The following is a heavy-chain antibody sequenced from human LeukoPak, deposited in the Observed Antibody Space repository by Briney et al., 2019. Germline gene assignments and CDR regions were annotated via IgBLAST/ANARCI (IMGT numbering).Heavy chain of an antibody. Sequence: GGSLRLSCAASGFIFSTCWMSWVRQAPGKGLEWVCFIRFDATNKYYADSVKGRFTISRDNSKNTLYLQLNNVRTEDTATYFCAKEQYPGYFDFWGQGTLVTVSA. V-gene: IGHV3-30*02. CDR2: IRFDATNK. D-gene: IGHD1-14*01. J-gene: IGHJ4*02. CDR1: GFIFSTCW. CDR3: AKEQYPGYFDF.